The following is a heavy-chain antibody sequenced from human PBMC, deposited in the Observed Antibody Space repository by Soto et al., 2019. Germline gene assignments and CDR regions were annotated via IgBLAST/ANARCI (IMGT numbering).Heavy chain of an antibody. CDR1: GGSISSGGYY. CDR2: IYYSGST. J-gene: IGHJ4*02. V-gene: IGHV4-31*03. CDR3: ARVIGRERYFDY. Sequence: SETLSLTCTVSGGSISSGGYYWSWIRQHPGKGLEWIGYIYYSGSTYYNPSLKSRVTISVDTSKNQFSLKLSSVTAADTAVYYCARVIGRERYFDYWGQGTLVTVSS. D-gene: IGHD1-26*01.